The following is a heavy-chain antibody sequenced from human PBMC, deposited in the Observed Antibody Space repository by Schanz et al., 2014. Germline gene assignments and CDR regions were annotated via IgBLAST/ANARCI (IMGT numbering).Heavy chain of an antibody. D-gene: IGHD3-10*01. CDR3: ARPALWFGDNCFDP. J-gene: IGHJ5*02. CDR2: IKSDGSST. CDR1: GFTFSSYW. V-gene: IGHV3-74*02. Sequence: DVQLLESGGGLVQPGGSLRLSCAASGFTFSSYWMHWVRQVPGKGLVWVSRIKSDGSSTSYADSVKGRFIISRDNAKNTLYLQMNSLRAEDTAVYYCARPALWFGDNCFDPWGQGTLVTVSS.